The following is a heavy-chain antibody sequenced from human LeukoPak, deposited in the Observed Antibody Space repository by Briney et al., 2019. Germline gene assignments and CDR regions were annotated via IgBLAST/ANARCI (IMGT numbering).Heavy chain of an antibody. CDR2: IYFSGNT. CDR1: GGSIRSNSYY. CDR3: ATGSSRYYYYMDV. D-gene: IGHD3-10*01. Sequence: PSETLSLTCTVSGGSIRSNSYYWGWIRQPPGKGLEWIGSIYFSGNTYYNPSLKSRVTISVDTSKNQFSLKLSSVTAADTAVYYCATGSSRYYYYMDVWGKGTRSPSP. J-gene: IGHJ6*03. V-gene: IGHV4-39*01.